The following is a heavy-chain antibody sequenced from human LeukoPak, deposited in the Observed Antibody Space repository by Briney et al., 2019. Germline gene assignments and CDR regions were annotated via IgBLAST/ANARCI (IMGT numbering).Heavy chain of an antibody. CDR1: GATFSSYA. CDR2: IIPILGIG. Sequence: ASVKLSCKASGATFSSYAISWVRQAPGQGLEWMGRIIPILGIGNYAQKFQGRVTITADKSTSTAYMELSSLRSEDTAVYYCAREMTRGYASYSFDYWGQGTLVTVSS. J-gene: IGHJ4*02. D-gene: IGHD6-25*01. V-gene: IGHV1-69*04. CDR3: AREMTRGYASYSFDY.